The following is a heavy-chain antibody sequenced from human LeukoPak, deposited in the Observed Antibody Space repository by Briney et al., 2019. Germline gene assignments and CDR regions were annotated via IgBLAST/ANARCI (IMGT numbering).Heavy chain of an antibody. V-gene: IGHV1-18*01. CDR3: ARAHPGSGWFGEYDY. CDR2: ISAYNGNT. Sequence: ASVKVSCKASGYTFTSYGISWVRQAPGLGLEWMGWISAYNGNTNYAQKLQGRVTMTTDTSTSTAYMELRSLRSDDTAVYYCARAHPGSGWFGEYDYWGQGTLVTVSS. J-gene: IGHJ4*02. CDR1: GYTFTSYG. D-gene: IGHD3-10*01.